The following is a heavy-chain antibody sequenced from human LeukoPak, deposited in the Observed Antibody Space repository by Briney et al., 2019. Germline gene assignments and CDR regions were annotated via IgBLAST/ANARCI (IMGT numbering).Heavy chain of an antibody. CDR1: GGSISSYY. D-gene: IGHD4-17*01. J-gene: IGHJ4*02. V-gene: IGHV4-59*12. CDR2: IYYSGST. Sequence: SQTLSLTCTVSGGSISSYYWSWIRQPPGKGLEWIGYIYYSGSTNYNPSLKSRVTISVDTSKNQFSLKLSSVTAADTAVYYCARDGVYGDYPFDYWGQGTLVTVSS. CDR3: ARDGVYGDYPFDY.